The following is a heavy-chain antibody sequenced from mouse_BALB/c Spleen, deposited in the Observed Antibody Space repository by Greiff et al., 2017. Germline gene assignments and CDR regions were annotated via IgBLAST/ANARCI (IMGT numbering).Heavy chain of an antibody. V-gene: IGHV3-2*02. CDR3: ARNPYGSSAWFAY. Sequence: ESGPGLVKPSQSLSLTCTVTGYSITSDYAWNWIRQFPGNKLEWMGYISYSGSTSYNPSLKSRISITRDTSKNQFFLQLNSVTTEDTATYYCARNPYGSSAWFAYWGQGTLVTVSA. D-gene: IGHD1-1*01. CDR1: GYSITSDYA. CDR2: ISYSGST. J-gene: IGHJ3*01.